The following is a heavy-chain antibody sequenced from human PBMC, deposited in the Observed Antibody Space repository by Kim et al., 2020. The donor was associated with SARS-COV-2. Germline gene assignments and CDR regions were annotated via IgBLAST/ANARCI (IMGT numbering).Heavy chain of an antibody. D-gene: IGHD2-2*01. Sequence: RFTISRDNAKNTLYLQMNSLRAEDTAVYYCARDRAYCSSTSCWTTNWFDPWGQGTLVTVSS. CDR3: ARDRAYCSSTSCWTTNWFDP. V-gene: IGHV3-74*01. J-gene: IGHJ5*02.